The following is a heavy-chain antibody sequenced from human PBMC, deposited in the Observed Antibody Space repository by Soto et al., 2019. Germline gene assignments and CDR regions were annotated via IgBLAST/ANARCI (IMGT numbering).Heavy chain of an antibody. CDR3: ALNSRDYFDY. J-gene: IGHJ4*02. CDR1: GFTFSSYG. CDR2: ISYDGSNK. V-gene: IGHV3-30*03. Sequence: QVQLLESGGGVVQPGRSLRLSCAASGFTFSSYGMHWVRQAPGKGLEWVAVISYDGSNKYYADSLKGRFTISRDNSKNTLYLQMNSLRAEDTAVYYCALNSRDYFDYWGQGTLVTVSS.